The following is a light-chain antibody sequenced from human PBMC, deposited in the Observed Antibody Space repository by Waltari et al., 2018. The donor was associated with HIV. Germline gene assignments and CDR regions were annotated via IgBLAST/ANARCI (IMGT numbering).Light chain of an antibody. CDR1: GSNIGDGHD. J-gene: IGLJ3*02. V-gene: IGLV1-40*01. Sequence: QPVLTQPPSASGAPGLGGTASCTGSGSNIGDGHDVHWYQQLPGTAPKLLIYGNINRPSGVPDRFSASKSGTSASLAITGLQPEDEADYYCQSYDSSLSAWVFGGGTKLTVL. CDR2: GNI. CDR3: QSYDSSLSAWV.